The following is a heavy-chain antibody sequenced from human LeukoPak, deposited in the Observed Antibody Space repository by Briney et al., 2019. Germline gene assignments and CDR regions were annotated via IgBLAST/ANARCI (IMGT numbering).Heavy chain of an antibody. V-gene: IGHV3-23*01. CDR1: GFTFSSYA. CDR2: ISGSGGST. CDR3: AKDVIVVVPAAISSYFDY. Sequence: GGSLRLSCAASGFTFSSYAMSWVRQAPGKGLEWVSAISGSGGSTYCADSVKGRFTISRDNSKNTLYLQMNSLRAEDTAVYYCAKDVIVVVPAAISSYFDYWGQGTLVTVSS. D-gene: IGHD2-2*01. J-gene: IGHJ4*02.